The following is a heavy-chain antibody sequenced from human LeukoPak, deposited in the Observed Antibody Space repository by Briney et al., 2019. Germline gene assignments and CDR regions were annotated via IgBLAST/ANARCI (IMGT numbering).Heavy chain of an antibody. V-gene: IGHV3-7*01. CDR3: ARDQGAAGDY. CDR1: SFPCSNYW. Sequence: SLRLSCAASSFPCSNYWMTWVRPAGGKGVEWVANINKDGTDKKEVDKVKGRLTIYRDNDKNSLYLQMNSLIVEDTALYYCARDQGAAGDYGGQGTLVTVSS. D-gene: IGHD6-13*01. J-gene: IGHJ4*02. CDR2: INKDGTDK.